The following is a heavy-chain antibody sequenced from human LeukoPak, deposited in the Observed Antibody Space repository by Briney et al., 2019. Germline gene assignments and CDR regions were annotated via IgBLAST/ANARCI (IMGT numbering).Heavy chain of an antibody. Sequence: RSGGSLRLSCAASGFSFSRYDTHWVRHGTGKGLEWVSSIDTAGDTYYLGSVKGRFTISRENAKNSLYLQMNSLRAGDTAMYFCARGSCRSTSCYERLNGLDVWGQGTTVTVSS. V-gene: IGHV3-13*01. CDR3: ARGSCRSTSCYERLNGLDV. J-gene: IGHJ6*02. D-gene: IGHD2-2*01. CDR2: IDTAGDT. CDR1: GFSFSRYD.